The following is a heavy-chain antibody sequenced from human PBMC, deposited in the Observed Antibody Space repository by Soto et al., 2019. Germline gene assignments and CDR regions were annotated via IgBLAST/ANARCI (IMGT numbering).Heavy chain of an antibody. D-gene: IGHD4-17*01. CDR3: ANSYGPRWY. Sequence: ESLSLSFAASGFTFSSYAMSWVRQAPGKGLEWVSAISGSGGSTYYADSVKGRFTISRDNSKNTLYLQMNSLRAEDTAVYYCANSYGPRWYWGQGTLVTVSS. CDR2: ISGSGGST. J-gene: IGHJ4*02. CDR1: GFTFSSYA. V-gene: IGHV3-23*01.